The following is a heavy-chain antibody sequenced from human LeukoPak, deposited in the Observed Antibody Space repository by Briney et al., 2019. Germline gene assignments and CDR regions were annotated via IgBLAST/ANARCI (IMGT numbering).Heavy chain of an antibody. CDR1: GGSFSGYY. D-gene: IGHD2-2*01. Sequence: SETLSLTCAVYGGSFSGYYWSWIRQPPGKGLEWIGEINHSGCTNYNPSLKSRVTISVDTSKNQFSLKLSSVTAADTAVYYCASGYCSSTSCYAFDYWGQGTLVTVSS. J-gene: IGHJ4*02. CDR2: INHSGCT. CDR3: ASGYCSSTSCYAFDY. V-gene: IGHV4-34*01.